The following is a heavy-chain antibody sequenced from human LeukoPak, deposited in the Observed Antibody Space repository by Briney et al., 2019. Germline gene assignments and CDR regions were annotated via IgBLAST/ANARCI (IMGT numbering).Heavy chain of an antibody. V-gene: IGHV4-59*01. Sequence: SKTLSLTCTVSGGSISSYYWSWIRQPPGKGLEWIGYIYYSGSTNYNPSLKSRVTISVDTSKNQFSLKLSSVTAADTAVYYCARVERITIFGVVNLGGWFDPWGQGTLVTVSS. CDR1: GGSISSYY. CDR2: IYYSGST. D-gene: IGHD3-3*01. CDR3: ARVERITIFGVVNLGGWFDP. J-gene: IGHJ5*02.